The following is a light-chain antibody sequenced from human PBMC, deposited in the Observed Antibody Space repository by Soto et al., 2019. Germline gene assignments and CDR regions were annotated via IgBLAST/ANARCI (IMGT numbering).Light chain of an antibody. J-gene: IGKJ3*01. Sequence: DIQMTQSPSSVSSSVGDRVTITCRASQGISNCFVWYQQKPGKAPKLLIYDASTLQAGVPARFSGSGSGTDFTLTISRLQPEDFATYYCQQSDSFPLTFGHGTKLEIK. V-gene: IGKV1-12*01. CDR1: QGISNC. CDR2: DAS. CDR3: QQSDSFPLT.